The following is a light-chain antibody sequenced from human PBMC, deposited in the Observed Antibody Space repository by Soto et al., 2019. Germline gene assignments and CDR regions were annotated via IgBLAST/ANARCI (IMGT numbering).Light chain of an antibody. CDR1: HTFSTY. V-gene: IGKV1-39*01. CDR2: STS. Sequence: DIQLTQSPSSLSASLGDRVTITCRASHTFSTYLNWYQQRAGRAPELLILSTSSLQSGVPSRISGRGSGTDFTPTISSLQPEDFGIYYCQQSYSIPYTFGQGTRLEI. CDR3: QQSYSIPYT. J-gene: IGKJ2*01.